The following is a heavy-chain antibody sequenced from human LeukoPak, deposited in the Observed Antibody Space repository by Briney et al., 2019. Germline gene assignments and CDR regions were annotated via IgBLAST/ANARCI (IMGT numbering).Heavy chain of an antibody. CDR3: APRGDIEHSYGYGKWFDP. D-gene: IGHD5-18*01. CDR2: IHHSGRT. Sequence: SETLSLTCAAYGGSFSDYYWSWIRQPPGKGLEWIGEIHHSGRTNYNASLKSRVTISVDTSKNQFSLRLSSVTAADTAVYYCAPRGDIEHSYGYGKWFDPWGQGTRVTVSS. J-gene: IGHJ5*02. V-gene: IGHV4-34*01. CDR1: GGSFSDYY.